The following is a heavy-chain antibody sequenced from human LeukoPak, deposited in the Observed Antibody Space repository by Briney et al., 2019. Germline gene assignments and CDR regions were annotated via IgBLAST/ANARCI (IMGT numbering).Heavy chain of an antibody. D-gene: IGHD3-10*01. Sequence: SETLSLTCAVYGGSFSGYYWSWIRQPPGKGLERIGEINHSGSTNCNPSLKSRVTISVDTSKNQFSLKLSSVTAADTAVYYCARGVGSGANWFDPWGQGTLVTVSS. V-gene: IGHV4-34*01. CDR1: GGSFSGYY. CDR3: ARGVGSGANWFDP. CDR2: INHSGST. J-gene: IGHJ5*02.